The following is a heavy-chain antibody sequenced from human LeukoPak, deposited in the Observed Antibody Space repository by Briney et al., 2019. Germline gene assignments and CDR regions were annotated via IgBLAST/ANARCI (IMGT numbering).Heavy chain of an antibody. CDR2: ISGYSGNT. J-gene: IGHJ5*01. D-gene: IGHD3-3*01. Sequence: ASVKVSCKASGYTFTNYGFSWVRQAPGQGLEWMGWISGYSGNTNYAQKFQGRFTMTTDTSTSTAYMELRSLRSDDTAVYYCARDSLHFGVAEMFDSWGQGTLVTVSS. CDR3: ARDSLHFGVAEMFDS. V-gene: IGHV1-18*01. CDR1: GYTFTNYG.